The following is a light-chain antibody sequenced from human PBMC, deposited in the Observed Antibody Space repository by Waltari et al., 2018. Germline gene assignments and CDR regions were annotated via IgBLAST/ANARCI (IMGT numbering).Light chain of an antibody. CDR3: QSTDSSGTYLYV. Sequence: SYELTQPPSVSVSPGQTARITCSGDGLPKQYGYWYQQRAGQAPVLVIKKDSERPSGIPEGFAGSSSGKTVTLTISGVQAEDEADYYCQSTDSSGTYLYVFGSGTKLTVL. CDR1: GLPKQY. J-gene: IGLJ1*01. V-gene: IGLV3-25*03. CDR2: KDS.